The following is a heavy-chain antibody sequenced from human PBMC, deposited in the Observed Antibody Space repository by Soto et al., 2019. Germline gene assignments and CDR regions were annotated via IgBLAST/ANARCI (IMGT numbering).Heavy chain of an antibody. V-gene: IGHV3-48*03. CDR2: ISSSGSTI. Sequence: SLRLSCAASGFTFSSYEMNWVRQAPGKGLEWVSYISSSGSTIYYADSVKGRFTISRDNAKNSLYLQMNSLRAEDTAVYYCAVFTFETYYDFWSGYTHKTDPFDPWGQGTLVTASS. CDR3: AVFTFETYYDFWSGYTHKTDPFDP. J-gene: IGHJ5*02. CDR1: GFTFSSYE. D-gene: IGHD3-3*01.